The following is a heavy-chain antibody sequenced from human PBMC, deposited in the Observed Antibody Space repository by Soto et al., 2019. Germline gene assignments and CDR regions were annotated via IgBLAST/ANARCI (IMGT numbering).Heavy chain of an antibody. J-gene: IGHJ6*03. CDR1: GFTFSSYA. V-gene: IGHV3-23*01. CDR2: ISGSGGST. Sequence: GGSLRLSCAASGFTFSSYAMSWVRQAPGKGLEWVSAISGSGGSTYYADSVKGRFTISRDNSKNTLYLQMNSLRAEDTAVYYCARDSRSVVVVAATRNYYYYMDVWGKGTTVTVSS. CDR3: ARDSRSVVVVAATRNYYYYMDV. D-gene: IGHD2-15*01.